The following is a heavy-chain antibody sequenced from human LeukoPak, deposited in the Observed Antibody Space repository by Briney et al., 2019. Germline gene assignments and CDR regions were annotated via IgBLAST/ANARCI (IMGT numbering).Heavy chain of an antibody. J-gene: IGHJ4*02. CDR1: GGSISSSSYY. CDR2: IYYSGSP. Sequence: ASETLSLTCTVSGGSISSSSYYWGWIRQPPGKGLEWIGSIYYSGSPYYNPSLKSRVTISVDTSKNQLSLKLSSVTAADTAVYHCARQSRSSSYPRYFDYWGQGTLVTVSS. V-gene: IGHV4-39*01. D-gene: IGHD3-22*01. CDR3: ARQSRSSSYPRYFDY.